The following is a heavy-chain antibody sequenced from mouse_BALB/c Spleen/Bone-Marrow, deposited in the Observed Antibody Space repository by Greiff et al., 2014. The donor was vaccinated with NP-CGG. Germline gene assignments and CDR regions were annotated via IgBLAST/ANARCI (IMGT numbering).Heavy chain of an antibody. CDR2: INPSTGYT. Sequence: VQLQQSGAELAKPGAPVKMSCKASGYTFTSYWMHWVKQRPGQGLEWIGNINPSTGYTEYNQKFKDKATLTADKSSSTAYMQLNSLTSEDSAVYYCARSYGKSVDYWGQGTTLTVSS. D-gene: IGHD2-1*01. J-gene: IGHJ2*01. CDR1: GYTFTSYW. V-gene: IGHV1-7*01. CDR3: ARSYGKSVDY.